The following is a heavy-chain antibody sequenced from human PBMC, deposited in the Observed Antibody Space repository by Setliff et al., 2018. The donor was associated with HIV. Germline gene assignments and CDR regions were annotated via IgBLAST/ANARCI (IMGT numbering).Heavy chain of an antibody. CDR1: GYTFTNYW. CDR3: ARPQGGGFDY. CDR2: IYPRDSDT. Sequence: PGESLKISCRGSGYTFTNYWIGWVRQMPGRGLEWMGIIYPRDSDTRYSPSFQGQVTISADKSTNTLFLQLSGLKASDTAMYYCARPQGGGFDYWGQGTLVTVSS. D-gene: IGHD3-16*01. J-gene: IGHJ4*02. V-gene: IGHV5-51*01.